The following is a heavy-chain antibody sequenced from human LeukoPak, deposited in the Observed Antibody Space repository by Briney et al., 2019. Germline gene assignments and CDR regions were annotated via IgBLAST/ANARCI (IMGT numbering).Heavy chain of an antibody. J-gene: IGHJ4*02. CDR3: AKWNKRWLQLSFLDY. V-gene: IGHV3-23*01. CDR1: GFTFSSYA. CDR2: ISGSGGST. D-gene: IGHD5-24*01. Sequence: GGSLRLSCAASGFTFSSYAMSWVRQAPGKGLEWVSAISGSGGSTYYADSVKGRFTISRDNSKNTLYMQMNSLRAEDTAVYYCAKWNKRWLQLSFLDYWGQGTLVTVSS.